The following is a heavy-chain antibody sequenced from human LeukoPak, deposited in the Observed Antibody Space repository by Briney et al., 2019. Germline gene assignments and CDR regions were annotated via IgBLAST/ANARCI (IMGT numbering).Heavy chain of an antibody. CDR1: GFTFSSYS. Sequence: KPGGSLRLSCAASGFTFSSYSMNWVRPAPGKGLEWVSSIRSSGSYIHCADSVKGRFTISRDNAKNSLYLRMNSLRAEDTAVYYCAGLEDYYYGMDVWGQGTTVTVSS. CDR3: AGLEDYYYGMDV. V-gene: IGHV3-21*01. CDR2: IRSSGSYI. J-gene: IGHJ6*02.